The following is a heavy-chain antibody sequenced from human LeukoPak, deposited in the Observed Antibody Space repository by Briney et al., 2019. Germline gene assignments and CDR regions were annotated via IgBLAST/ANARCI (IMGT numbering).Heavy chain of an antibody. Sequence: ASVKVSCKASGYTFSGYYIHWVRQAPGQGLEWMGYSSPNSGGANSAQKFRGRVTMTRDTSISTAYMELTRLGSDDTAVYYCAREGDGLLSKDFDYWGQGALVTVSS. CDR1: GYTFSGYY. D-gene: IGHD2-15*01. J-gene: IGHJ4*02. CDR2: SSPNSGGA. CDR3: AREGDGLLSKDFDY. V-gene: IGHV1-2*02.